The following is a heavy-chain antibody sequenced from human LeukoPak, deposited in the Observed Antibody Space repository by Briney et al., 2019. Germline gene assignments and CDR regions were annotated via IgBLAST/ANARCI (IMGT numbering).Heavy chain of an antibody. V-gene: IGHV1-2*02. CDR2: INPNSGGT. CDR1: GYTFTGYY. CDR3: AREYVWGSYRPFDY. Sequence: GASVKVSCKASGYTFTGYYMHWVRQAPGQGLEWMGWINPNSGGTNYAQKFQGRVTMTRDTSISTAYMELSRLRSDDTAVYYCAREYVWGSYRPFDYWGQGTLVTVSS. D-gene: IGHD3-16*02. J-gene: IGHJ4*02.